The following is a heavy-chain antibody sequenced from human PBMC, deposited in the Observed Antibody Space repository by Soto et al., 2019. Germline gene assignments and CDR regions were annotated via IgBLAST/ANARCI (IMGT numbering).Heavy chain of an antibody. D-gene: IGHD2-8*01. CDR1: GFTFSSYG. Sequence: QVQLVESGGGVVQPGRSLRLSCAASGFTFSSYGMHWVRQAPGKGLEWVAVIWYDGSNKYYADSVKGRFTISRDNSKNTRYLQMNSLRAEDTAVYYGARGGPDAEGLIDYWGQGTLVTVSS. V-gene: IGHV3-33*01. CDR3: ARGGPDAEGLIDY. J-gene: IGHJ4*02. CDR2: IWYDGSNK.